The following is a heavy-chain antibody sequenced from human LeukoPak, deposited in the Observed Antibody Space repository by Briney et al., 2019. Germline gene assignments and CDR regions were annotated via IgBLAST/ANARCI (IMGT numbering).Heavy chain of an antibody. J-gene: IGHJ4*02. Sequence: GGSLRLSCVASGFTFSTYGMSWVRQAPGKGLEWVAFIRYDGRNKYYADSVKGRFTISRDNSKNTLYLQMNSLRGEDTAVYYCAKDSLRERIVGSTTRGVNDYWGQGTLVTVSS. CDR3: AKDSLRERIVGSTTRGVNDY. CDR1: GFTFSTYG. V-gene: IGHV3-30*02. CDR2: IRYDGRNK. D-gene: IGHD1-26*01.